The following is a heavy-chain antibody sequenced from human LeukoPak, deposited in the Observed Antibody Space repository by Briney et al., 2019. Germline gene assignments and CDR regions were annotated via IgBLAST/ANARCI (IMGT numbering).Heavy chain of an antibody. Sequence: PGGSLRLSCAASGFTFSSYWMSWVRQAPGKGLEWVANIKQDGSEKYYVDSVKGRFTISRDNAKNSLYLQMNSLRAEDTAVYYCARDSNYIGNWFDPWGQGTLVTVSS. CDR1: GFTFSSYW. D-gene: IGHD4-11*01. J-gene: IGHJ5*02. V-gene: IGHV3-7*01. CDR3: ARDSNYIGNWFDP. CDR2: IKQDGSEK.